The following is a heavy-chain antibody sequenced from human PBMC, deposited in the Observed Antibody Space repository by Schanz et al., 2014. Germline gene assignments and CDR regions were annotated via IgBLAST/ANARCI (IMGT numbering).Heavy chain of an antibody. V-gene: IGHV3-23*04. CDR3: AKARRKSNCSGGRCFHYSYYGMDV. D-gene: IGHD2-15*01. CDR1: GFTVSSDH. Sequence: EVQLVESGGGFVQPGGSLGLSCVVSGFTVSSDHMSWVRQAPGKGLEWVSTISASGGSTYYADSVKGRFTISRDNSKNILYLQMNSLRAEDTAVYYCAKARRKSNCSGGRCFHYSYYGMDVWGQGTTVTVSS. J-gene: IGHJ6*02. CDR2: ISASGGST.